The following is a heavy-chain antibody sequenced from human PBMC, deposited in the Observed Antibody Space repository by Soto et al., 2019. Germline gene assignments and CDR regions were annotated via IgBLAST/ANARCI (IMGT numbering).Heavy chain of an antibody. J-gene: IGHJ4*02. D-gene: IGHD2-8*01. V-gene: IGHV4-59*01. CDR3: ARAPMVLSRSYFDS. Sequence: SETLSLTCTVSGGSISNFYWSWIRQPPGKGLEWIGYISYSGNTNYNPSLKSRVSISVDTSKNQLSLNLTSVTAADTAVYYCARAPMVLSRSYFDSWGQGTPVPVSS. CDR2: ISYSGNT. CDR1: GGSISNFY.